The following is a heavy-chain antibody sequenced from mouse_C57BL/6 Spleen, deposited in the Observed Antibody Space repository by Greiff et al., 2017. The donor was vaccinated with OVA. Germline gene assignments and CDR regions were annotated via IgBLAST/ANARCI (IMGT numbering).Heavy chain of an antibody. J-gene: IGHJ1*03. CDR3: GALYYYGSSYGYFDV. CDR1: GYTFTSYW. CDR2: IYPNSGGT. Sequence: VQLQQPGAELVKPGASVKLSCKASGYTFTSYWMHWVKQRPGRGLEWIGRIYPNSGGTKYNEKFKSKATLTVDKPSSTAYMQLSSLTSEDSAVYYCGALYYYGSSYGYFDVWGTGTTVTVSS. D-gene: IGHD1-1*01. V-gene: IGHV1-72*01.